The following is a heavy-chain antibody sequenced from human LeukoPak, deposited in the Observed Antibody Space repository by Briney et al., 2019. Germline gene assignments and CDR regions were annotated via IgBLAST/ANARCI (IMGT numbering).Heavy chain of an antibody. CDR2: ISSSSSYI. V-gene: IGHV3-21*01. CDR3: ARDTKAKVIDYGMDV. CDR1: GFTFSSYS. D-gene: IGHD2-8*01. Sequence: GGSLRLSCAASGFTFSSYSMNWVRQAPGKGLEWVSSISSSSSYIYYADSVKGRFTISRDNAKNSLYMQMNSLRAEDTAVYFCARDTKAKVIDYGMDVWGQGTTVTVSS. J-gene: IGHJ6*02.